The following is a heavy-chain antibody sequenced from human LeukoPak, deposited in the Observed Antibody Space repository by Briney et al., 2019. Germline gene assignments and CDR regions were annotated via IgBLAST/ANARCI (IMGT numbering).Heavy chain of an antibody. D-gene: IGHD6-13*01. CDR2: INDSRIT. J-gene: IGHJ5*02. CDR1: GGTINRYN. V-gene: IGHV4-59*08. Sequence: SETLSLTCTVSGGTINRYNWSWLPQPPGKGLQSIGYINDSRITNYHPSRRSRVTVSVDRSNDLCSLKMDSVTAADSAVYYCARGVNGYRMEAGGTTRFDPWGQGTLVTVSS. CDR3: ARGVNGYRMEAGGTTRFDP.